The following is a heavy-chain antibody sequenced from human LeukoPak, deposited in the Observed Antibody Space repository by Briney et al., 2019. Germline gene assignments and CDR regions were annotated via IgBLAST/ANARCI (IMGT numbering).Heavy chain of an antibody. V-gene: IGHV1-46*01. CDR2: INPSGGRT. Sequence: ASVKVSCKASGYTFTSFYMHWVRLAPGQGLEWMGIINPSGGRTSYAQKFQDRVTVTRDTSTSTLYMELRSLRSEGTAVYYCARGGVAASGASDIWGQGTMVTVSS. CDR1: GYTFTSFY. J-gene: IGHJ3*02. D-gene: IGHD6-13*01. CDR3: ARGGVAASGASDI.